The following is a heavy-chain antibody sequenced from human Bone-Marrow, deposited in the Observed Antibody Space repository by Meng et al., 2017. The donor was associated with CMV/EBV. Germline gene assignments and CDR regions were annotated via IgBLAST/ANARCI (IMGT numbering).Heavy chain of an antibody. CDR2: INPSGGST. J-gene: IGHJ4*02. Sequence: QGQVVRVGVEVKKPGATLKVACKASGYTFTSYYMHWVRQAPGQGLEWMGIINPSGGSTSYAQKFQGRVTMTRDTSTNTVYMELSSLRSEDTAVYYCARGYCSGGSCQSPRYWGQGTLVTVSS. CDR3: ARGYCSGGSCQSPRY. V-gene: IGHV1-46*01. D-gene: IGHD2-15*01. CDR1: GYTFTSYY.